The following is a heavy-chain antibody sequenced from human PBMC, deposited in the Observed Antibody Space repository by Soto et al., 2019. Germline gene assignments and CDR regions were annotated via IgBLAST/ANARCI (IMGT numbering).Heavy chain of an antibody. Sequence: ASVKVSCKASGYTFTSYYMHWVRQAPGQGLEWMGIINPSGGSTSYAQKFQGRVTMTRDTSTSTVYMELSSLRSEDTAVYYCARERGYSGYDRDYYFDYWAQGNLVTFSS. CDR2: INPSGGST. CDR3: ARERGYSGYDRDYYFDY. D-gene: IGHD5-12*01. V-gene: IGHV1-46*03. J-gene: IGHJ4*02. CDR1: GYTFTSYY.